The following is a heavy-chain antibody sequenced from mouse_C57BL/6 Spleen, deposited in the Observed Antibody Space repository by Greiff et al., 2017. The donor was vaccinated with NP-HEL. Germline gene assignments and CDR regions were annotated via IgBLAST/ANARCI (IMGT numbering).Heavy chain of an antibody. J-gene: IGHJ2*01. CDR1: GYTFTDYY. CDR3: ARRGGTREN. CDR2: INPNNGGT. V-gene: IGHV1-26*01. D-gene: IGHD4-1*01. Sequence: EVQLQQSGPELVKPGASVKISCKASGYTFTDYYMNWVKQSHGKSLEWIGDINPNNGGTSYNQKFKGKATLTVDKSSSTAYMELRSLTSEDSAVYYCARRGGTRENWGQGTTLTVSS.